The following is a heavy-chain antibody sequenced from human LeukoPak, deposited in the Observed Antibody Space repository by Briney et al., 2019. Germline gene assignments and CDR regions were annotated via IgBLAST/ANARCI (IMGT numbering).Heavy chain of an antibody. CDR3: ARDPRVSWQLIDY. V-gene: IGHV4-31*03. CDR2: IYYSGST. Sequence: NPSQTLSLTCTVSGGSISSGGYYWSWIRQHPGKGLEWIGYIYYSGSTYYNPSLKSRVTMSVDTSKNQFSLKLSSVTAADTAIYYCARDPRVSWQLIDYWGQGALVTVSS. D-gene: IGHD3-10*01. J-gene: IGHJ4*02. CDR1: GGSISSGGYY.